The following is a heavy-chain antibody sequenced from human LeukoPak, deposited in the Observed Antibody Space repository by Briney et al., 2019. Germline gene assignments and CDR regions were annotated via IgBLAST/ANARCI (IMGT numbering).Heavy chain of an antibody. CDR1: GGSISSGDYY. Sequence: PSETLSLTCTVSGGSISSGDYYWSWIRQPPGKGLEWIGYIYYSGSTYYNPSLKSRVTISVDTSKNQFSLKLSSVTAADTAVYYCARAGIAVAGTNWFDPWGQGTLVTVSS. CDR2: IYYSGST. CDR3: ARAGIAVAGTNWFDP. D-gene: IGHD6-19*01. J-gene: IGHJ5*02. V-gene: IGHV4-30-4*08.